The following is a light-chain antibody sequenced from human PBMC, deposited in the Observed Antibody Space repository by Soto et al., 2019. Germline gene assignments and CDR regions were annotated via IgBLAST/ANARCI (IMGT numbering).Light chain of an antibody. CDR2: EVT. CDR3: SSYAGSTFYV. J-gene: IGLJ1*01. CDR1: SSDVGGYNY. Sequence: QSALTQPPSASGSPGQSVTISCTGTSSDVGGYNYVSWFQQHPGKAPKLMIYEVTKRPSGVPDRFSGSKSGNTASLTVSGLQAVDEADYYCSSYAGSTFYVFGTGTKLTVL. V-gene: IGLV2-8*01.